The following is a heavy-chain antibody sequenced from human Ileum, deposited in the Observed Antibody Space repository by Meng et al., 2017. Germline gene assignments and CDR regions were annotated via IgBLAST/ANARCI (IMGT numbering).Heavy chain of an antibody. CDR2: IPHRGSS. D-gene: IGHD3-10*01. J-gene: IGHJ1*01. Sequence: QPQFRESGSARVKPPPTQLLTCSVSAVSITNHNWWAWVRQPPGKGLEWIGEIPHRGSSAYIPSLKSRVSMSIDKSKNQFSLKLTSVTAADPAVYHCLRASGGSVWGQGTLVTVSS. CDR3: LRASGGSV. CDR1: AVSITNHNW. V-gene: IGHV4-4*03.